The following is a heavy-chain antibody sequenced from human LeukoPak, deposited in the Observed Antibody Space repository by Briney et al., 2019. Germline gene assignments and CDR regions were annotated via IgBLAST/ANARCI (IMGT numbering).Heavy chain of an antibody. CDR1: GDSISTYY. CDR3: ARAFSSSSFYFNY. Sequence: SETLSLTCTVSGDSISTYYWNWIRQPPGKGLEWIGYIYHSGSTNYNPSLKSRVTISVDTSKNQFSLKLSSVTAADTAVYYCARAFSSSSFYFNYWGQGTLVAVSS. CDR2: IYHSGST. D-gene: IGHD6-6*01. J-gene: IGHJ4*02. V-gene: IGHV4-59*01.